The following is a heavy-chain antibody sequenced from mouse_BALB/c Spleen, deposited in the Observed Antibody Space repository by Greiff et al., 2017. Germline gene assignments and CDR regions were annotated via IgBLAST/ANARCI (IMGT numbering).Heavy chain of an antibody. V-gene: IGHV3-5*02. CDR3: ARDGGYYGNYVPFDY. CDR1: GISITTGNYR. CDR2: IYYSGTI. D-gene: IGHD2-1*01. Sequence: EVKLMESGPGLVKPSQTVSLTCTVTGISITTGNYRWSWIRQFPGNKLEWIGYIYYSGTITYNPSLTSRTTITRDTSKNQFFLEMNSLTAEDTATYYCARDGGYYGNYVPFDYWGQGTTLTVSS. J-gene: IGHJ2*01.